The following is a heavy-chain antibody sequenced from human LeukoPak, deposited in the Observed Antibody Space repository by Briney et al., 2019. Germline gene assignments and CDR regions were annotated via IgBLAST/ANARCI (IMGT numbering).Heavy chain of an antibody. Sequence: PGGSLRLSCAASGFTFSGSAMHWVRQASGKGLEWVGRIRSKANSYATAYAASVKGRFTISRDDSKNTAYLQMNSLKTEDTAVYYCTVYCDILTGYYSELALGYWGQGTLVTVSS. J-gene: IGHJ4*02. CDR1: GFTFSGSA. CDR3: TVYCDILTGYYSELALGY. V-gene: IGHV3-73*01. CDR2: IRSKANSYAT. D-gene: IGHD3-9*01.